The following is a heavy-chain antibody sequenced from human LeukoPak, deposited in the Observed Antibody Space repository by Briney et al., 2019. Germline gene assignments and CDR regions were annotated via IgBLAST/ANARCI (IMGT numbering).Heavy chain of an antibody. CDR2: ISAYNGNT. CDR3: ARDRNRYYDSSVVDY. D-gene: IGHD3-22*01. J-gene: IGHJ4*02. CDR1: GYTFTSYG. V-gene: IGHV1-18*01. Sequence: GASVKVSCKASGYTFTSYGISWVRQAPGQGLEWMGWISAYNGNTNYAQKLQGRVTMTTDTSTSTAYMELRSLRSDDTAVYYCARDRNRYYDSSVVDYWGQGTLVTVSS.